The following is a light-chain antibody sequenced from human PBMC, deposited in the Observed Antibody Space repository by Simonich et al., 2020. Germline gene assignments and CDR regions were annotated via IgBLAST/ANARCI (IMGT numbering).Light chain of an antibody. J-gene: IGLJ3*02. V-gene: IGLV6-57*03. CDR2: EDN. CDR1: SGSIASNY. CDR3: QSYDSSGWV. Sequence: NFMLTQPHSVSESPGKTVTISCTRSSGSIASNYVQWYQQRPGSAPPTVSYEDNQSPSGVPDRFSGSIDSSSNSASLTISGLKTEDEADYYCQSYDSSGWVFGGGTKLTVL.